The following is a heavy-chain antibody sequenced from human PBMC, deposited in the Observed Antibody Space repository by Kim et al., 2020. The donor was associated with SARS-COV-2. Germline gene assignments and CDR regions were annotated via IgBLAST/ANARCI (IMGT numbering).Heavy chain of an antibody. J-gene: IGHJ4*02. Sequence: ADAVKGRFTISRDNAKNSLYLTMNSLRAEDTAVYYCARSDWVVVANPPGYWGQGTLVTVSS. V-gene: IGHV3-11*01. D-gene: IGHD3-22*01. CDR3: ARSDWVVVANPPGY.